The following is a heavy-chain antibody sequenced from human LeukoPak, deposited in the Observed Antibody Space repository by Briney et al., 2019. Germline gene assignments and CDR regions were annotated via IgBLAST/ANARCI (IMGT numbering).Heavy chain of an antibody. Sequence: GGSLRLSCEASGFTFTNYGMHWVRQAPGKGPECVAVVSFDGRKTYYAGFAEGRFTISRDDSNNMVYLQMNSLRTEDTAVYHCVKRGGGDHGLDVWGRGTTVVVS. CDR2: VSFDGRKT. V-gene: IGHV3-30*18. CDR1: GFTFTNYG. CDR3: VKRGGGDHGLDV. D-gene: IGHD2-21*02. J-gene: IGHJ6*02.